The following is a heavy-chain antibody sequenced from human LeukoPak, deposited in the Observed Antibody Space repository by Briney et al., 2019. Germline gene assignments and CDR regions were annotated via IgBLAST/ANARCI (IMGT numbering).Heavy chain of an antibody. D-gene: IGHD3-22*01. V-gene: IGHV3-23*01. CDR1: GFTFSSYG. Sequence: GGSLRLSCAASGFTFSSYGMSGVRQAPGKGLEWVSAISGSGGSTYYADSVKGRFTISRDNSKNPLYLQMHSLRAEDTAVYYCAKDHPDSYDSSGYYYSDAFDIWGQGTMVTVSS. CDR3: AKDHPDSYDSSGYYYSDAFDI. CDR2: ISGSGGST. J-gene: IGHJ3*02.